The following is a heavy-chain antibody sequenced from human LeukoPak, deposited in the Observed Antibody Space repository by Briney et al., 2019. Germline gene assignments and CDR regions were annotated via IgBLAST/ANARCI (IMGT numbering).Heavy chain of an antibody. CDR2: INPNPSGGST. J-gene: IGHJ4*02. V-gene: IGHV1-46*01. CDR1: GYTFTSYY. CDR3: ARSPTGSGSYYGLDY. Sequence: ASVKVSCKASGYTFTSYYMHWVRQAPGQGLEWVAIINPNPSGGSTSYAQKFQGRVTMTRDMSTSTVYMEVSSLRSEDTAVYYCARSPTGSGSYYGLDYWGQGTLVTVSS. D-gene: IGHD1-26*01.